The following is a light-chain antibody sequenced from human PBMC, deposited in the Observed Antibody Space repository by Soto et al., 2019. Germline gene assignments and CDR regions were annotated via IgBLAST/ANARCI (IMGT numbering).Light chain of an antibody. CDR2: GAS. J-gene: IGKJ1*01. CDR1: QSVSSN. CDR3: QQYYSYPRT. Sequence: EIVMTLSPATLSMSSWKRTTLSCRASQSVSSNLAWYQQKPGQAPTLLIYGASARATGIPVRFSGSRSGTEFTLTISCLQSEDFATYYCQQYYSYPRTFGQGTKVDI. V-gene: IGKV3-15*01.